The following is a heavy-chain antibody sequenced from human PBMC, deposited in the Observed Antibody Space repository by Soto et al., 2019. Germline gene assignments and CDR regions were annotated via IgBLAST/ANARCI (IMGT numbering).Heavy chain of an antibody. CDR3: ARSDPAYAYGLNV. V-gene: IGHV3-53*01. D-gene: IGHD3-10*01. J-gene: IGHJ6*02. CDR2: IYSGGGK. CDR1: GFTVTAHY. Sequence: EAQLVESGGGLIQPGGSLRLSCAASGFTVTAHYVAWVRQAPGRGLEWVSLIYSGGGKYYADSVKGRFTISRDTSEKTFYLKMNSLRSEDTAVYYCARSDPAYAYGLNVWGQGTTVTVSS.